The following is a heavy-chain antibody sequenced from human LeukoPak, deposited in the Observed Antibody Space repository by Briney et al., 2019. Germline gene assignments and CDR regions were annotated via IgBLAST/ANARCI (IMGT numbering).Heavy chain of an antibody. J-gene: IGHJ6*03. Sequence: PSETLSLTCTVSGGSVSSGRYYWSWIRQPPGKGLEWIGYIYYSGSTNYNPSLKSRVTISVDTSKNQFSLKLSSVTAADTAVYYCARYSSSYYYYYMDVWGKGTTVTVSS. D-gene: IGHD6-19*01. CDR1: GGSVSSGRYY. CDR2: IYYSGST. V-gene: IGHV4-61*01. CDR3: ARYSSSYYYYYMDV.